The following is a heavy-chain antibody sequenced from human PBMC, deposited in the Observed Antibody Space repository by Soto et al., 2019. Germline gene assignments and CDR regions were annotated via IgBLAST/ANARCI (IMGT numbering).Heavy chain of an antibody. D-gene: IGHD2-2*01. CDR3: ARDRVPAAYYYYGMDG. J-gene: IGHJ6*02. CDR1: GFTFSSYS. Sequence: GGSLRLSCAASGFTFSSYSMNWVRQAPGKGLEWVSYISSSSSTIYYADSVKGRFTISRDNAKNSLYLQMNSLRDEDTAVYYCARDRVPAAYYYYGMDGWGQGTTVTVSS. CDR2: ISSSSSTI. V-gene: IGHV3-48*02.